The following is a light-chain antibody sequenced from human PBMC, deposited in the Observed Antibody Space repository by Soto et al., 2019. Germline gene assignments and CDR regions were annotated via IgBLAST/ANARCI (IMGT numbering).Light chain of an antibody. Sequence: EIVLTQSPGTLSLSPGESATLSCRASQSVSSSYLAWSQQKPGLAPRLLIYGASSRATGIPDRFSGSGSGTDFTLTISTLETEDFAVYYCQQYGSSPGTFGGGSKVEIK. CDR2: GAS. J-gene: IGKJ4*01. V-gene: IGKV3-20*01. CDR1: QSVSSSY. CDR3: QQYGSSPGT.